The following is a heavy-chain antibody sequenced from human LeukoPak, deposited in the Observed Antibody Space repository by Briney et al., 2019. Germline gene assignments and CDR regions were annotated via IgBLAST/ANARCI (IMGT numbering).Heavy chain of an antibody. V-gene: IGHV3-30*03. CDR2: ISYDGSNK. CDR3: ATLTSIAAAGIDY. CDR1: GFTFSSYG. J-gene: IGHJ4*02. D-gene: IGHD6-13*01. Sequence: PGGSLRLSCAASGFTFSSYGMHWVRQAPGKGLEWVAVISYDGSNKYYADSVKGRFTISRDNSKNTLYLQMNSLRAEDTAVYYCATLTSIAAAGIDYWGQGILVTVSS.